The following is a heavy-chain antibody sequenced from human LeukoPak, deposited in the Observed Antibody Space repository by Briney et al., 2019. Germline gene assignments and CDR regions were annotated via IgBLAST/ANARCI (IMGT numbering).Heavy chain of an antibody. Sequence: ASVKVSXKASGGTFSSYAISWVRQAPGQGLEWMGGIIPIFGTANYAQKLQGRVTITTDESTSTAYMELSSLRSEDTAVYYCARDAAEDPYYDTLTGYYPINWFDPWGQGTLVTVSS. V-gene: IGHV1-69*05. D-gene: IGHD3-9*01. CDR1: GGTFSSYA. CDR2: IIPIFGTA. J-gene: IGHJ5*02. CDR3: ARDAAEDPYYDTLTGYYPINWFDP.